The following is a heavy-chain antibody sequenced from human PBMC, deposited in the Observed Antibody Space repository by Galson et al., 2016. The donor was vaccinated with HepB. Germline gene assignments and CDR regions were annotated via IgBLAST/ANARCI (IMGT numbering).Heavy chain of an antibody. CDR3: ARIIKTGTTSHFDY. CDR1: GFTFSSYA. CDR2: ISGGGVST. Sequence: SLRLSCAASGFTFSSYAMNWVRQAPGKGLQWVSGISGGGVSTHYADSVKGRFTISRDNSKNTLYLQLNSLRAEDTAVYYCARIIKTGTTSHFDYWGQGTLVTVSS. D-gene: IGHD1-7*01. V-gene: IGHV3-23*01. J-gene: IGHJ4*02.